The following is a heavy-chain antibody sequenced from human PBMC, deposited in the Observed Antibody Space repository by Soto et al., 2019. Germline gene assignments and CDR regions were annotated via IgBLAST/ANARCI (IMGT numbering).Heavy chain of an antibody. J-gene: IGHJ3*02. CDR1: GFTFSSYS. V-gene: IGHV3-30-3*01. Sequence: GGSLRLSCAASGFTFSSYSMHWVRHAPGKGLARVAVMSYAGGSKSCADSVKGRFTISRDDSKNTLHLQVDSLSAEDTALYYSARPCTSARSYACYIWPQRTRCTVAS. D-gene: IGHD2-2*01. CDR3: ARPCTSARSYACYI. CDR2: MSYAGGSK.